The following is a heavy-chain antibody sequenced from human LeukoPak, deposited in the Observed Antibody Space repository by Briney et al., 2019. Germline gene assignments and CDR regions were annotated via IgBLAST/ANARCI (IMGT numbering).Heavy chain of an antibody. Sequence: PSETLSLTCADSGYSICSGYYWGWIRQPPGKGLEWSRCIYHSGSTYYNPSLKSRVTISVDTSKNQFSLKLSSVTAADTSVYYCARHDPDQLLYDYCFDPWGQGTLVTVSS. J-gene: IGHJ5*02. V-gene: IGHV4-38-2*01. CDR1: GYSICSGYY. D-gene: IGHD2-2*02. CDR2: IYHSGST. CDR3: ARHDPDQLLYDYCFDP.